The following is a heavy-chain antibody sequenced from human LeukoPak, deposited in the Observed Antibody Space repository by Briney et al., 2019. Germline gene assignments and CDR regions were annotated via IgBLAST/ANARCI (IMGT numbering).Heavy chain of an antibody. Sequence: PGKSLRLSCAASGFDFGSYDMHWVRQAPGKGLEWVSAISGSGGSTYYADSVKGRFTISRDNSKNTLYLQMNSLRAEDTAVYYCAKDLAGAAAWAYFDYWGQGTLVTVSS. J-gene: IGHJ4*02. V-gene: IGHV3-23*01. CDR3: AKDLAGAAAWAYFDY. CDR1: GFDFGSYD. D-gene: IGHD6-13*01. CDR2: ISGSGGST.